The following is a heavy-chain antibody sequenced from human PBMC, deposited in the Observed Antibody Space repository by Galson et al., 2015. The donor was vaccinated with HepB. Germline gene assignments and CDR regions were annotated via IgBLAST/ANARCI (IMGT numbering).Heavy chain of an antibody. Sequence: SLRLSCAASGFTFSNAWMSWVRQAPGKGLEWVGRIKSKTDGGTTDYAAPVKGRFTISRDDSKNTLYLQMNSLKTEDTAVYYCTTDVEQQLVLYKGAFDIWGQGTMVTVSS. CDR1: GFTFSNAW. V-gene: IGHV3-15*01. D-gene: IGHD6-13*01. CDR3: TTDVEQQLVLYKGAFDI. CDR2: IKSKTDGGTT. J-gene: IGHJ3*02.